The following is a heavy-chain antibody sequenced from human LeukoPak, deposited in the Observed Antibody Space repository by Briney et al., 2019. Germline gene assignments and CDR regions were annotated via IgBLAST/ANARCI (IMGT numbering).Heavy chain of an antibody. Sequence: SETLSLTCTVSGGSISSYYWSWIRQPPGKGLEWIGEIIHRGSTNYNPSLKSRLTISVDTSKNQFSLKLSSVTAADTAVYYCARGDTVAARPGRFGYWGQGTLVTVSS. CDR1: GGSISSYY. V-gene: IGHV4-34*01. CDR3: ARGDTVAARPGRFGY. CDR2: IIHRGST. J-gene: IGHJ4*02. D-gene: IGHD6-6*01.